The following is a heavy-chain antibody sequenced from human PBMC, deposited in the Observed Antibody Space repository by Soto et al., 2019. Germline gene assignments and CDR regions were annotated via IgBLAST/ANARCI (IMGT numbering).Heavy chain of an antibody. J-gene: IGHJ6*02. CDR2: IIPIFGTA. D-gene: IGHD3-10*01. CDR1: GGTFSSYA. V-gene: IGHV1-69*06. CDR3: ARSGITMVRGVYYYYGMDV. Sequence: ASVKVSWKASGGTFSSYAISWVRQAPGQGLEWMGGIIPIFGTANYAQKFQGRVTITADRSTSTAYMELSSLRSEDTAVYYCARSGITMVRGVYYYYGMDVWGQGTTVTVSS.